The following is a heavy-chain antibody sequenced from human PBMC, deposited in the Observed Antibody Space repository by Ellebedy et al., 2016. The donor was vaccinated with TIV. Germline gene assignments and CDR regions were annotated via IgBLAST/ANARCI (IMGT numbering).Heavy chain of an antibody. V-gene: IGHV3-7*01. J-gene: IGHJ4*02. CDR3: ARDPVIAAN. D-gene: IGHD2-15*01. CDR2: IKQDGSEE. Sequence: PGGSLRLSCTDSGFTVSSYWMQWVRQAPGKGLEWVANIKQDGSEEYYLDSVKGRFTISRDNAKNSLYLQMNSLRAEDTAVYYCARDPVIAANWGQGTLVTVSS. CDR1: GFTVSSYW.